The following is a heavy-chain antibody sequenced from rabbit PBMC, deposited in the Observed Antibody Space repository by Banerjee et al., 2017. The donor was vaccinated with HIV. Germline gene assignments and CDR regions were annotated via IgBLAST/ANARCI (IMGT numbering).Heavy chain of an antibody. D-gene: IGHD8-1*01. J-gene: IGHJ2*01. Sequence: QEQLEESGGGLVKPEGSLTLTCTASGFSFSSNYYMCWVRQAPGKGLEWIACSYAGSSGSTYYASWAKGRFTISKTSSTTVTLQITSLTAADTATYFCARDLGVGSSYYRDALDPRGPGTLVTVS. CDR1: GFSFSSNYY. V-gene: IGHV1S45*01. CDR2: SYAGSSGST. CDR3: ARDLGVGSSYYRDALDP.